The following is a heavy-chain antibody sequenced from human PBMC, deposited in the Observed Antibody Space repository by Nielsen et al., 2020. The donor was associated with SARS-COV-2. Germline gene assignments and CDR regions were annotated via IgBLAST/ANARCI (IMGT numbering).Heavy chain of an antibody. V-gene: IGHV3-23*01. CDR2: ITGSGGTT. D-gene: IGHD4-11*01. Sequence: GESLKISCAASGFTFSGYAMTWVRQAPGEGLEWVSSITGSGGTTYFADSVKGRFTMSRDNWKNTLYLQMNGLRAEDTAVYYCAKVLSNSWYFFDYWGQGTLVTVSS. J-gene: IGHJ4*02. CDR1: GFTFSGYA. CDR3: AKVLSNSWYFFDY.